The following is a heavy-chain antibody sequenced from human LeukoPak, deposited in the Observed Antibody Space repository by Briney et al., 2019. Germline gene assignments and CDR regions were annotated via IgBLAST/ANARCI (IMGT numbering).Heavy chain of an antibody. CDR3: AKDRVYMVRGLTPFDY. J-gene: IGHJ4*02. D-gene: IGHD3-10*01. CDR2: ISYDGSNK. Sequence: GGSLRLSCAASGFTFSSYGMHWVRQAPGKGLEWVAVISYDGSNKYYADSVKGRFTISRDNSKNTLYLQMNSLRAEDTAVYYCAKDRVYMVRGLTPFDYWGQGTLVTASS. V-gene: IGHV3-30*18. CDR1: GFTFSSYG.